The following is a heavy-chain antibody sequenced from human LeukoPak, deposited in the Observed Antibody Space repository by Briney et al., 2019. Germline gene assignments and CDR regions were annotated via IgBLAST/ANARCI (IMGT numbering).Heavy chain of an antibody. CDR2: IYYSGST. V-gene: IGHV4-59*01. J-gene: IGHJ6*03. CDR1: GGSISSYY. CDR3: ARGFKEKGAYYYYYYYMDV. Sequence: SETLSLTCTVSGGSISSYYWSWIRQPPGKGLEWIGYIYYSGSTNYDPSLKSRVTISVDTSKNQFSLKLSSVTAADTAVYYCARGFKEKGAYYYYYYYMDVWGKGTTVTVSS.